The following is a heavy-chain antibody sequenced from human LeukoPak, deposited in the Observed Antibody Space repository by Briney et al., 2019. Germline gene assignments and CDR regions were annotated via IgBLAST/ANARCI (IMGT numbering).Heavy chain of an antibody. V-gene: IGHV4-34*01. J-gene: IGHJ4*02. Sequence: SETLSLTCAVYGGSLSGYYWSWIRQPPGKGLEWIGEINHSGSTNYNPSLKSRVTISVDTSKNQFSLKLSSVTAADTAVYYCARLDVGAPGYWGQGTLVTVSS. CDR2: INHSGST. CDR1: GGSLSGYY. CDR3: ARLDVGAPGY. D-gene: IGHD1-26*01.